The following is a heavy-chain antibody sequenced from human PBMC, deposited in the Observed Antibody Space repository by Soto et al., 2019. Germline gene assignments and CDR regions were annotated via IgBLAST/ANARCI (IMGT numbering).Heavy chain of an antibody. V-gene: IGHV4-4*07. CDR1: DGSISSYY. CDR3: AGAEYFHESSGYYAAPLFAH. J-gene: IGHJ4*01. Sequence: SETLSLTCTVSDGSISSYYWTWIRQSAGKGLEWIGRIYDSGSTNYNPSLKSRVALSVDRAKKNFSLKLTSVTAADTAVYYCAGAEYFHESSGYYAAPLFAHWGHGVLVTVSS. CDR2: IYDSGST. D-gene: IGHD3-22*01.